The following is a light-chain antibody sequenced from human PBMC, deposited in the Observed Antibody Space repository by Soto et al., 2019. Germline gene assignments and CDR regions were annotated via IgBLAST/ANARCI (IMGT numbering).Light chain of an antibody. V-gene: IGLV1-40*01. CDR2: DGS. J-gene: IGLJ2*01. CDR3: QSYDSSLSAVV. Sequence: QSVLTQPPSVSGAPGQRVTISCTGSSSNIGANYDVHWYQHLPGTVPKLLLHDGSNRPSGVPDRFSGSKSGTSASLAITGLQPEDEADYYCQSYDSSLSAVVLGGGTKLTVL. CDR1: SSNIGANYD.